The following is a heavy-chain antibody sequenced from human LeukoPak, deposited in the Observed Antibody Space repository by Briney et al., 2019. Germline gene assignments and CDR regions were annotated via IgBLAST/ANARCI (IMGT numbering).Heavy chain of an antibody. J-gene: IGHJ3*02. Sequence: PGGSLRLSCAASGFTFSSYWMHWVRQAPGKGLVWVSRINSDGSSTSYADSVKGRFTISRDNAKNTLYLQMNSLRAEDTAVYYCARVLSYCSGGSCYPTDAFDIWGQGTMVTVSS. CDR1: GFTFSSYW. V-gene: IGHV3-74*01. CDR3: ARVLSYCSGGSCYPTDAFDI. CDR2: INSDGSST. D-gene: IGHD2-15*01.